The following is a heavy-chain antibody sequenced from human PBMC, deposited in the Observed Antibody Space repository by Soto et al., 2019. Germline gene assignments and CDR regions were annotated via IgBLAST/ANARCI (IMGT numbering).Heavy chain of an antibody. Sequence: QVHLVQSGAEVKKPGASVKVSCKGSGYTFTSYGITWVRQAPGQGLEWIGWISAHNGNTDYAQKLQGRVTVTRDTSTSTAYMELRRLRSDDPAVYYCARGRYGDYWGQGALVTVSS. V-gene: IGHV1-18*01. CDR3: ARGRYGDY. D-gene: IGHD3-10*01. J-gene: IGHJ4*02. CDR2: ISAHNGNT. CDR1: GYTFTSYG.